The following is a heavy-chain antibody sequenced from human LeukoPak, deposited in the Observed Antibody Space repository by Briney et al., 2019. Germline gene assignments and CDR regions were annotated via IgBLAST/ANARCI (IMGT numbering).Heavy chain of an antibody. CDR3: ARLYYDSSGQYYFDY. CDR2: VYYSGST. V-gene: IGHV4-59*11. Sequence: PSETPSLTCTVSGDSISSHYWSWIRQPPGKGLEWIGYVYYSGSTNYNPSLKSRVTISVDTSKNQFSLKLSSVTAADAAMYYCARLYYDSSGQYYFDYWGQGTLVTVSS. CDR1: GDSISSHY. J-gene: IGHJ4*02. D-gene: IGHD3-22*01.